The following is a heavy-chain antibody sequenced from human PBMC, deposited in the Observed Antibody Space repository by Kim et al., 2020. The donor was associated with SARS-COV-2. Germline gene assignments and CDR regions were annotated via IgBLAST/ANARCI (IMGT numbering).Heavy chain of an antibody. CDR1: GGSFSGYY. V-gene: IGHV4-34*01. Sequence: SETLSLTCAVYGGSFSGYYWSWIRQPPGKGLEWIGEINHSGSTNYNPSLKSRVTISVDTSKNQFSLKLSSVTAADTAVYYCARASFAWFDPWGQGTLVTVSS. CDR3: ARASFAWFDP. CDR2: INHSGST. J-gene: IGHJ5*02. D-gene: IGHD3-3*01.